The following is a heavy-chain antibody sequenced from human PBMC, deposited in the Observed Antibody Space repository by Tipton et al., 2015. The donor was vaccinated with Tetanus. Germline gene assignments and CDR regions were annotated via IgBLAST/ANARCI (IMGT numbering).Heavy chain of an antibody. CDR3: AGLPVGGGYSAHHYFLH. CDR1: GGSIRSGGFY. J-gene: IGHJ4*02. Sequence: LRLSCTVSGGSIRSGGFYWSWIRQHPVKGLEWIGYIYYTGNTYYNPSLKSRVTISADTTKKQFSLNLRSVTAADTAVYYCAGLPVGGGYSAHHYFLHWGQGTLVTVSS. D-gene: IGHD4-23*01. CDR2: IYYTGNT. V-gene: IGHV4-31*02.